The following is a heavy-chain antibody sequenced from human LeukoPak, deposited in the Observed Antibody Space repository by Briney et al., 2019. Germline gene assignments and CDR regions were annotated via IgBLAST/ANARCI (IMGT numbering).Heavy chain of an antibody. J-gene: IGHJ6*02. CDR1: GYSISSSNW. CDR2: IYYSGSV. Sequence: SETLSLTCAVSGYSISSSNWWGWIRQPPGKGLEWIGYIYYSGSVYYNPSLKSRVTMSVDTSKNQFSLKLSSVTAVDTAVYYCARTMSSSHTVYGMDVWGQGTTVTVSS. V-gene: IGHV4-28*05. D-gene: IGHD2-2*02. CDR3: ARTMSSSHTVYGMDV.